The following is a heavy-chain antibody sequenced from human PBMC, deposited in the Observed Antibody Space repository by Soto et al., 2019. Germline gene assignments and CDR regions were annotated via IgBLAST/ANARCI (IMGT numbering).Heavy chain of an antibody. CDR1: GYTFTSYG. J-gene: IGHJ4*02. CDR2: ISAYNGNT. V-gene: IGHV1-18*01. D-gene: IGHD6-13*01. CDR3: ARDLAAACTENDGGAFDY. Sequence: QVQLVQSGAEVKKPGASVKVSCKASGYTFTSYGISWVRQAPGQGLEWMGWISAYNGNTNYAQKLQGRVTMPTDTSTSTAYMELRSLRSDDTAVYYCARDLAAACTENDGGAFDYWGQGTLVTVSS.